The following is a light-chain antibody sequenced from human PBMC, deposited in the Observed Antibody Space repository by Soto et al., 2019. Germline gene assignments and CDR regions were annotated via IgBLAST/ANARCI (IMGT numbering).Light chain of an antibody. V-gene: IGLV1-51*01. CDR2: DNN. J-gene: IGLJ1*01. Sequence: QSVLTQPPSVSAAPGQTVTISCSGSSSNIGNNYVSWYQQLPGTAPKLLIYDNNKRPSGIPDRFSGSKSGTSATLGITGLQTGDEADYYCGTWDSSLSAVYVFGTGTKLTVL. CDR1: SSNIGNNY. CDR3: GTWDSSLSAVYV.